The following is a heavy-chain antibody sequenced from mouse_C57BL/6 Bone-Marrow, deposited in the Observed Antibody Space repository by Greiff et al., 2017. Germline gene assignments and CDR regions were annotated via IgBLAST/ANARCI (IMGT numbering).Heavy chain of an antibody. CDR2: IDPETGGT. V-gene: IGHV1-15*01. CDR1: GYTFTDYE. CDR3: SYGYDGIGFAY. J-gene: IGHJ3*01. D-gene: IGHD2-2*01. Sequence: QVHVKQSGAELVRPGASVTLSCKASGYTFTDYEMHWVKQTPVHGLEWIGAIDPETGGTAYNQKFKGKAILTADKSSSTAYMELRSLTSEDSAVYYCSYGYDGIGFAYWGQGTLVTVSA.